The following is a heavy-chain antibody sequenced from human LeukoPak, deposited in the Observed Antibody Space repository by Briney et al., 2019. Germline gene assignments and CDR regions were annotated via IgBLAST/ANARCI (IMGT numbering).Heavy chain of an antibody. V-gene: IGHV1-24*01. Sequence: ASVKDSCKVSGYTLTELSMHWVRQAPGKGLEWMGGFDPEDGETIYAQKFQGRVTMTEDTSTDTAYMELSSLRSEDTAVYYCARGYGDYFAWYFDLWGRGTLVTVSS. J-gene: IGHJ2*01. CDR3: ARGYGDYFAWYFDL. CDR2: FDPEDGET. D-gene: IGHD4-17*01. CDR1: GYTLTELS.